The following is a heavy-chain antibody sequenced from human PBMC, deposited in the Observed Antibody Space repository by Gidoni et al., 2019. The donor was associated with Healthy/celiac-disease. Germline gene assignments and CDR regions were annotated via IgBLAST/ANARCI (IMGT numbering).Heavy chain of an antibody. CDR1: GYTSTSYA. CDR3: AGTRWLQFGGAFDI. D-gene: IGHD5-12*01. J-gene: IGHJ3*02. CDR2: INAGNGNT. V-gene: IGHV1-3*01. Sequence: QVQLVQSGAEVKKPRPSVKVSCRASGYTSTSYAMHWVRQAPGQRLEWMGWINAGNGNTKYSQKFQGRVTITRDTSASTAYMELSSLRSEDTAVYYCAGTRWLQFGGAFDIWGQGTMVTVSS.